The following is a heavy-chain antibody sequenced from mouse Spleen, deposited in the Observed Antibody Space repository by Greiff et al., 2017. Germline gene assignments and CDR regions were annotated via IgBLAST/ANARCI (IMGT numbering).Heavy chain of an antibody. CDR2: ISNGGGST. Sequence: EVQGVESGGGLVQPGGSLKLSCATSGFTFSDYYMYWVRQTPEKRLEWVAYISNGGGSTYYPDTVKGRFTISRDNAKNTLYLQMSRLKSEDTAMYYCARPTATRYFDVWGAGTTGTGSS. D-gene: IGHD1-2*01. CDR1: GFTFSDYY. CDR3: ARPTATRYFDV. J-gene: IGHJ1*01. V-gene: IGHV5-12*02.